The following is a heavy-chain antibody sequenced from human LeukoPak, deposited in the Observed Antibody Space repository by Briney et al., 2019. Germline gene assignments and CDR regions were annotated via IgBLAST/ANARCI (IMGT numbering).Heavy chain of an antibody. CDR3: ASIRTVTYFDY. CDR2: IYHSGST. CDR1: GYSISSGYY. D-gene: IGHD4-11*01. Sequence: SETLSLTCTVSGYSISSGYYWGWIRQPPGKGLEWIGSIYHSGSTYYNPSLKSRVTISVDTSKNQFSLKLSSVTAADTAVYYCASIRTVTYFDYWGQGTLVTVSS. V-gene: IGHV4-38-2*02. J-gene: IGHJ4*02.